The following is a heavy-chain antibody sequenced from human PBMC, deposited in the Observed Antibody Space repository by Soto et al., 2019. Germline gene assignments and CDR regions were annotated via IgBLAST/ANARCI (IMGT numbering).Heavy chain of an antibody. CDR1: GFTFSSYA. V-gene: IGHV3-30-3*01. CDR3: ARLHSPYYYYGMDV. J-gene: IGHJ6*02. D-gene: IGHD2-21*01. CDR2: ISYDGSNK. Sequence: GGSLRLSCAASGFTFSSYAMHWVRQAPGKGLEWVAVISYDGSNKYYADSVKGRFTISRDNSKNTLYLQMNSLRAEDTAVYYCARLHSPYYYYGMDVWGQGTTVTVSS.